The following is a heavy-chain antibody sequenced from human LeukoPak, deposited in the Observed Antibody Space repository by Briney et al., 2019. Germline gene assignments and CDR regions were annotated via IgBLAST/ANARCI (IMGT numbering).Heavy chain of an antibody. CDR1: GFTFSSYS. V-gene: IGHV3-21*01. J-gene: IGHJ3*02. CDR3: ARAPAFTNDAFDI. Sequence: GGSLRLSCAASGFTFSSYSMNWVRQAPGKGLEWVSSISSSSSHIYYADSVKGRFTISRDNAKNSLYLQMNSLRAEDTAVYYCARAPAFTNDAFDIWGQGTVVTVSS. CDR2: ISSSSSHI. D-gene: IGHD3-16*01.